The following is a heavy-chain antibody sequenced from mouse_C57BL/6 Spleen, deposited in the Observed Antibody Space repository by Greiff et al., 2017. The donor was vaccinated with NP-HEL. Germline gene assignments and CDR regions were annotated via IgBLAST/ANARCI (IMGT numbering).Heavy chain of an antibody. D-gene: IGHD1-1*01. V-gene: IGHV1-52*01. CDR2: IDPSDSET. CDR1: GYTFTSYW. CDR3: ARQRGITTVVRIAF. Sequence: VQLQQPGAELVRPGSSVKLSCKASGYTFTSYWMHWVKQSPRKGLEWIGNIDPSDSETHYNQKFKDKATLTVDKSSSTAYMQLSSLTSEDSAVYYCARQRGITTVVRIAFWGQSATLSLSS. J-gene: IGHJ2*01.